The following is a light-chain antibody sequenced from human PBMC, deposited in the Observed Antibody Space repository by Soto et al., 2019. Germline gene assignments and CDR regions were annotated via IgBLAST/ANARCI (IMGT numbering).Light chain of an antibody. V-gene: IGLV2-14*01. J-gene: IGLJ1*01. CDR1: SSDVSGYNY. Sequence: QSALTQPASVSGSPGQSITISCTGTSSDVSGYNYVSWYQQHPGKAPKLMIYDVSNRPSGVSNRFSGSKSGNTASLTISGLQAEEESDYYCSSYTSSSTLDVFGTGTKVTVL. CDR2: DVS. CDR3: SSYTSSSTLDV.